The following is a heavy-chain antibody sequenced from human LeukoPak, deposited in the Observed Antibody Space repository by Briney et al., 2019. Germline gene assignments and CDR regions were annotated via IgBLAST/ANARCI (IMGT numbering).Heavy chain of an antibody. V-gene: IGHV1-18*01. CDR2: ISAYNGNT. D-gene: IGHD3-3*01. J-gene: IGHJ4*02. CDR1: GYTFTSYG. CDR3: ARGGLVTIFGVVIRTHFDY. Sequence: ASVKVSCKASGYTFTSYGISWVRQAPGQGLEWMGWISAYNGNTNYAQKLQGRVTMTTDTSTSTAYMELRSLRSDDTAVYYCARGGLVTIFGVVIRTHFDYWGQGTLVTVSS.